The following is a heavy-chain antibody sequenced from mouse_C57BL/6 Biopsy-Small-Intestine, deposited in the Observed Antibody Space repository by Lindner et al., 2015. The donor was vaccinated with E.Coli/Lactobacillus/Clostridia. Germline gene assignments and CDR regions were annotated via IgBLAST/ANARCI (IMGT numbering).Heavy chain of an antibody. V-gene: IGHV3-5*01. CDR2: IYYSGTI. D-gene: IGHD2-5*01. CDR1: GISITTGNYR. J-gene: IGHJ4*01. CDR3: ARVSNPGNAMDY. Sequence: VQLQESGPGLVKPSQTAFLACTVTGISITTGNYRWSWIRQFPGNKLEWIGYIYYSGTITYNPSLTSRTTIARDTPKNQFFLEMNSLTAEDTATYYCARVSNPGNAMDYWGQGTSVTVSS.